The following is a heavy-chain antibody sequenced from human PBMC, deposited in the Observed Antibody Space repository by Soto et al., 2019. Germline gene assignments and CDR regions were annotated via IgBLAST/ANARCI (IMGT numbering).Heavy chain of an antibody. J-gene: IGHJ6*03. CDR1: GFTFDDYA. D-gene: IGHD1-26*01. Sequence: EVQLVESGGGLVQPGRSLTLSCAASGFTFDDYAMHWVRQAPGKGLEWGSGISWNSGSIGYAASVKGRFTISRDNAKNSVHLQMTSLGAEDTGSYYCAKWEHPWDYYYTEVWGKGTTVTFSS. V-gene: IGHV3-9*01. CDR3: AKWEHPWDYYYTEV. CDR2: ISWNSGSI.